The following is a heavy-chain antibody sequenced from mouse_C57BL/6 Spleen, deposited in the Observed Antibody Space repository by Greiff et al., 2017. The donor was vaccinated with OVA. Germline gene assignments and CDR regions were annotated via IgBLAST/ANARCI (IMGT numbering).Heavy chain of an antibody. D-gene: IGHD5-5*01. J-gene: IGHJ2*01. V-gene: IGHV3-6*01. CDR3: ARELPSYYFDY. CDR1: GYSITSGYY. Sequence: EVKLMESGPGLVKPSQSLSLTCSVTGYSITSGYYWNWIRQFPGNKLEWMGYISYDGSNNYNPSLKNRISITRDTSKNQFFLKLNSVTTEDTATYYCARELPSYYFDYWGQGTTLTVSS. CDR2: ISYDGSN.